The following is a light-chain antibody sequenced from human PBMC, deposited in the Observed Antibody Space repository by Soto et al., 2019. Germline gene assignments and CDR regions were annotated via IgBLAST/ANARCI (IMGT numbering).Light chain of an antibody. CDR3: AAWDASLNGWV. CDR1: SSNIGSHT. CDR2: SND. V-gene: IGLV1-44*01. J-gene: IGLJ3*02. Sequence: QSVLTQPPSASGTPGQRVTISCSGSSSNIGSHTVSWFQHLPGTAPKLLIYSNDQRPSGVPDRFSGSKSGTSASLAISGLQSEDEADYYCAAWDASLNGWVFGVGTQMTVL.